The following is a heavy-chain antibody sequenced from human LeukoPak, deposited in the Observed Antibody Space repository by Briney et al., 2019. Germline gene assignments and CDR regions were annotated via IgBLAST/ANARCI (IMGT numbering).Heavy chain of an antibody. CDR3: ARDPGITGMSY. J-gene: IGHJ4*02. CDR1: GFTFSSYW. V-gene: IGHV3-48*04. D-gene: IGHD1-20*01. Sequence: GGSLRLSCAASGFTFSSYWMHWVRQAPGKGLEWVSYISGRGTTIYYADSVKGRFTISRDNAKNSLYLQMNSLRAEDTAVYYCARDPGITGMSYWGQGTLVTVSS. CDR2: ISGRGTTI.